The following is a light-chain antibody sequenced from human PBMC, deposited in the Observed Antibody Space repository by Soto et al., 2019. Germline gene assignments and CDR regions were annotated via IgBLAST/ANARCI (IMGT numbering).Light chain of an antibody. CDR3: QEYNSY. CDR2: RAS. CDR1: QGIDDR. J-gene: IGKJ4*01. Sequence: DNKMTQSPSTLSASVGDRVTITCRASQGIDDRLAWYQQKPGKAPKLLIYRASNLETGVPSRFSGSGFGTEFTLNIISLQPDDFVTYYCQEYNSYFGGGTKVEIK. V-gene: IGKV1-5*03.